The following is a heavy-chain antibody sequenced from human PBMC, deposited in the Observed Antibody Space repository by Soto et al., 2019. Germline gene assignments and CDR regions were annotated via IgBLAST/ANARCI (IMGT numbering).Heavy chain of an antibody. CDR1: GGSFSGYY. V-gene: IGHV4-34*01. J-gene: IGHJ4*02. Sequence: SETLSLTCAVYGGSFSGYYWSWIRQPPGKGLEWIGEINHSGSTNYNPSLKSRVTISVDTSKNQFSLKLSSATAADTAVYYCARTPLRPSYYDYWGQGTLVTVSS. CDR3: ARTPLRPSYYDY. CDR2: INHSGST.